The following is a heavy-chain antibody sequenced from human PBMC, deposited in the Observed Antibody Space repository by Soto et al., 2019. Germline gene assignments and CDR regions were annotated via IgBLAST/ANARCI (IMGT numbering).Heavy chain of an antibody. Sequence: GGSLRLSCVAPGVIFSGYGMHWVRQAPGKGLEWVSSISISSSYIYYADSVKGRFTISRDNAKNSLCLQMNSLRAEDTAVYYCARDLPGCAFDIWGQGTMVTVSS. V-gene: IGHV3-21*01. CDR1: GVIFSGYG. D-gene: IGHD6-19*01. CDR2: ISISSSYI. CDR3: ARDLPGCAFDI. J-gene: IGHJ3*02.